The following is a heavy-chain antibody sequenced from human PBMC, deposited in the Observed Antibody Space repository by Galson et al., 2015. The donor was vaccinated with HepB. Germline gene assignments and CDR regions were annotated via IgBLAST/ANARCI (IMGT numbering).Heavy chain of an antibody. D-gene: IGHD1-26*01. J-gene: IGHJ6*02. Sequence: SVKVSCKASGGTFSSYAISWVRQAPGQGLEWMGGIIPIFGLANYAQKFQGRVTITADESTSTAYMELSSLRSEDTAVYYCAREVVATGNYYYYGMDVWGQGTTVTVSS. CDR2: IIPIFGLA. V-gene: IGHV1-69*13. CDR1: GGTFSSYA. CDR3: AREVVATGNYYYYGMDV.